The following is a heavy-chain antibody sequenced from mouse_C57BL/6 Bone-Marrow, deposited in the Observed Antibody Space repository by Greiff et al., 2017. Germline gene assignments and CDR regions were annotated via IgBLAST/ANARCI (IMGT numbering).Heavy chain of an antibody. D-gene: IGHD2-1*01. CDR3: ERYLLWSPYCYFDV. V-gene: IGHV1-69*01. J-gene: IGHJ1*03. CDR1: GYTFTSYW. CDR2: IDPSDSYT. Sequence: QVQLQQPGAELVMPGASVKLSCKASGYTFTSYWMHWVKQRPGQGLEWIGEIDPSDSYTNYNQKFKGKATLTVDKSSSTAYMQLSSLTSEDSAVYYYERYLLWSPYCYFDVGGTGTTVTVSS.